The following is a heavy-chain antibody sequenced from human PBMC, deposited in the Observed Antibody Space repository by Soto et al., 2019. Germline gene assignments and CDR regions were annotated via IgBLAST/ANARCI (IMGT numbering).Heavy chain of an antibody. CDR3: ARWTGLFDY. V-gene: IGHV3-66*01. D-gene: IGHD1-1*01. Sequence: RVRQAPGKVLECVSIIYSGGSTYYADSVKGRFTISRDNSKNTLYLQMNSLRAEDTAVYYCARWTGLFDYWVQGTLVTVSS. J-gene: IGHJ4*02. CDR2: IYSGGST.